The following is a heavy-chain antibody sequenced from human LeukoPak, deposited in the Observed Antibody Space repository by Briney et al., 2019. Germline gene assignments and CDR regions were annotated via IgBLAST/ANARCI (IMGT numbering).Heavy chain of an antibody. CDR3: ARDQEDYGGMRDYFDY. Sequence: PGGSLRLSCAASGFTFSSYAMSWVRQAPGKGLEWVSAISGSGGSTYYADSVKGRFTISRDNSKNTLYLQMNSLRAEDTAVYYCARDQEDYGGMRDYFDYWGQGTLVTVSS. CDR2: ISGSGGST. CDR1: GFTFSSYA. D-gene: IGHD4-23*01. J-gene: IGHJ4*02. V-gene: IGHV3-23*01.